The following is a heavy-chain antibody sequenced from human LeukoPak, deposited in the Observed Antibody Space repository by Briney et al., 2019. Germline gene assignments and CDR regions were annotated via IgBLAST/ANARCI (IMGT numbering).Heavy chain of an antibody. J-gene: IGHJ4*02. Sequence: GASVKVSCKASGYTFTGYYMHWVRQAPGQGLEWMGWINTNSGGASYAQKFQGRVTVTRDTSTSTVYMELSSLRSEDTGVYYCARGAMISFGEVIDPGHFDYWGQGTLVTVSS. CDR3: ARGAMISFGEVIDPGHFDY. V-gene: IGHV1-46*01. CDR2: INTNSGGA. D-gene: IGHD3-16*02. CDR1: GYTFTGYY.